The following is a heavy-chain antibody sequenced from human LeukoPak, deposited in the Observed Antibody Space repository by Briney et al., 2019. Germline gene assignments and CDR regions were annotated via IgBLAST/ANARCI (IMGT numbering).Heavy chain of an antibody. CDR3: ARGFSTNWFDP. Sequence: SETLSLTCAVSGGSISSGGYSWSWIRQPPGTGLEWIGYIYHSGSTYYNPSLKSRVTISVDRSKNQFSLKLSSVTAADTAVYYCARGFSTNWFDPWGQGTLVTVS. CDR2: IYHSGST. J-gene: IGHJ5*02. CDR1: GGSISSGGYS. V-gene: IGHV4-30-2*01. D-gene: IGHD2-2*01.